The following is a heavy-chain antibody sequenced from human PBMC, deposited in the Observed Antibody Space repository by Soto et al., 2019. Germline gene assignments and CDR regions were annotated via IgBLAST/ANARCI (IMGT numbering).Heavy chain of an antibody. CDR3: ARSFYMVRGVIPEY. V-gene: IGHV3-7*01. CDR1: GFAFSTYA. CDR2: IKQDGSEK. Sequence: PGGSLRLSCAASGFAFSTYAMTWVRQAPGKGLEWVANIKQDGSEKYYVDSVKGRFTISRDNAKNSLYLQMNSLRAEDTAVYYCARSFYMVRGVIPEYWGQGTLVTVSS. J-gene: IGHJ4*02. D-gene: IGHD3-10*01.